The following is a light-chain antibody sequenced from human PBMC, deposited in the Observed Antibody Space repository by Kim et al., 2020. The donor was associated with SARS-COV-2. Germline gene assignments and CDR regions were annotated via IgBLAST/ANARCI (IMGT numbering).Light chain of an antibody. CDR1: NIGSKS. J-gene: IGLJ2*01. Sequence: APGKTARITCGGNNIGSKSVYWYQQKPGQAPVLVIYYDSDRPSGIPERFSGSNSGNTATLTISRVEARDEADYYCQVWDSSSDHVVFGGGTQLTVL. CDR2: YDS. CDR3: QVWDSSSDHVV. V-gene: IGLV3-21*04.